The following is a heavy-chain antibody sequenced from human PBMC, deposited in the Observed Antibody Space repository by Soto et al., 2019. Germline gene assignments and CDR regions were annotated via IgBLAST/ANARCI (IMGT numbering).Heavy chain of an antibody. CDR2: ISGSGGST. Sequence: GGSLRLSCAASGFTFSSYAMSWVRQAPGKGLEWVSAISGSGGSTYYADSVKGRFTISRDNSKNTLYLQMNSLRAEDTAVYYCAKDLSPATANYYCYSMDVWGTGTTVTVSS. CDR3: AKDLSPATANYYCYSMDV. J-gene: IGHJ6*03. CDR1: GFTFSSYA. V-gene: IGHV3-23*01.